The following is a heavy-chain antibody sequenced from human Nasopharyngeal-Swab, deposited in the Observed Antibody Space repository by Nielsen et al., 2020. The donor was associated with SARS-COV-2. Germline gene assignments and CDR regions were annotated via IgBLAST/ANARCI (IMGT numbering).Heavy chain of an antibody. Sequence: GESLKISCAGSAFTVTNNYMTWVRQAPGKGLEWVSIMYSGGGSYYADSVKGRFTISRDTSKNTLYLQMNRLRAEDTAVYYCARGYCSSTRCYGLYDHYYGMDVWGQGTAVTVSS. CDR2: MYSGGGS. CDR1: AFTVTNNY. CDR3: ARGYCSSTRCYGLYDHYYGMDV. V-gene: IGHV3-66*01. D-gene: IGHD2-2*01. J-gene: IGHJ6*02.